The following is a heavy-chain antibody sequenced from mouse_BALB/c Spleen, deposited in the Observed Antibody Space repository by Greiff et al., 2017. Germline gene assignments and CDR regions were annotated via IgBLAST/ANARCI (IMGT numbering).Heavy chain of an antibody. D-gene: IGHD2-4*01. CDR1: GFTFSSYG. CDR3: ARDGYDYFSFAY. V-gene: IGHV5-6-3*01. Sequence: EVKVVESGGGLVQPGGSLKLSCAASGFTFSSYGMSWVRQTPDKRLELVATINSNGGSTYYPDSVKGRFTISRDNAKNTLYLQMSSLKSEDTAMYYCARDGYDYFSFAYWGQGTLVTVSA. CDR2: INSNGGST. J-gene: IGHJ3*01.